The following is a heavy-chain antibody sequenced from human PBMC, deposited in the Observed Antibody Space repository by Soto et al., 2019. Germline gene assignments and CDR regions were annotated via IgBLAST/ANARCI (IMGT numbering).Heavy chain of an antibody. V-gene: IGHV1-58*02. CDR1: GSGFIRSG. J-gene: IGHJ6*02. Sequence: SVKVSCKASGSGFIRSGIQWVRQAHGQRLEWIGWIVVASGQTNYAQNFRGRVAITRDTSTAIAYIELTGLTSEDTAVYFCSADRPDIGVGWWVWGQGTTVTVSS. CDR2: IVVASGQT. CDR3: SADRPDIGVGWWV. D-gene: IGHD2-15*01.